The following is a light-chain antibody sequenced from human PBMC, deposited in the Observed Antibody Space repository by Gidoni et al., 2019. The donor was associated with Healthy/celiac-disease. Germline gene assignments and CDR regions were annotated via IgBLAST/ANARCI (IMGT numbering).Light chain of an antibody. CDR1: QSVSSY. CDR3: QQRSNWAIT. CDR2: DAS. V-gene: IGKV3-11*01. Sequence: ELVLTQSPATLSLSPGERATLSCRASQSVSSYLAWYQQKPGQAPRLLIYDASNRATGIPARFSGSGSGTDFTLTISSLEPEDVAVYYCQQRSNWAITFGQGTRLEIK. J-gene: IGKJ5*01.